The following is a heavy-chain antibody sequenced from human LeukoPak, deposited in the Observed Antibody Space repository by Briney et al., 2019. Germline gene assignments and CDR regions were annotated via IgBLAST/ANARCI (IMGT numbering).Heavy chain of an antibody. CDR1: GYSFSSYY. J-gene: IGHJ5*02. Sequence: GALVKVSCKASGYSFSSYYMHWVRQAPGQGVEWMGIINTSGGRTSYAQKFQGRVTMTRDTYTSTVYMDLSSLRAEDTAVYYCARSYGDYVFDPWGQETLVTVSS. D-gene: IGHD4-17*01. CDR2: INTSGGRT. V-gene: IGHV1-46*01. CDR3: ARSYGDYVFDP.